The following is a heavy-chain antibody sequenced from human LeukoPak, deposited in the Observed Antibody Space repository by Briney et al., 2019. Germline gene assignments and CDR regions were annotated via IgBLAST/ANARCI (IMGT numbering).Heavy chain of an antibody. CDR2: IHYSGRT. Sequence: SETLSLTCTVSGGSISSYYRNWIRQPPGKGLEWIGYIHYSGRTNYSPSLKSRVTISVDTSKNQFSLKVISVTAADTAVYYCARGGFLDPFDPWGQGTLVTVSS. CDR1: GGSISSYY. D-gene: IGHD1-1*01. CDR3: ARGGFLDPFDP. V-gene: IGHV4-59*01. J-gene: IGHJ5*02.